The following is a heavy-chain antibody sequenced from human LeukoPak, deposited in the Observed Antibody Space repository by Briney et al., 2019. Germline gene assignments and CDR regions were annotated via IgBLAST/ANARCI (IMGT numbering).Heavy chain of an antibody. J-gene: IGHJ4*02. CDR3: ARGTYCSGGSCYSADY. CDR2: INPSGGST. D-gene: IGHD2-15*01. CDR1: GYTFTSYY. V-gene: IGHV1-46*01. Sequence: ASVKVSCKASGYTFTSYYMHWVRQAPGQGLEWMGIINPSGGSTSYAQKFQGRVTMTRDTSTSTVYMELSSLRSEDTAVYYCARGTYCSGGSCYSADYWGQGTLVTVSS.